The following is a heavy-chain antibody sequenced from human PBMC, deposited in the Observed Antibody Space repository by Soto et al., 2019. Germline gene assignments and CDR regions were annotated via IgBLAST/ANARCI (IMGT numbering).Heavy chain of an antibody. Sequence: EVQLVESGGDLVQPGGSLRLSCATSDFTFRNYWLNWVHQAPGKGLEWVANISPDGGTTNYVDSVKGRFTVSIDNVRNSVSLQMNSLRVEDTAVYFCFGGNGGPQWGQGTLVTVSS. D-gene: IGHD3-16*01. CDR1: DFTFRNYW. CDR2: ISPDGGTT. J-gene: IGHJ4*02. V-gene: IGHV3-7*03. CDR3: FGGNGGPQ.